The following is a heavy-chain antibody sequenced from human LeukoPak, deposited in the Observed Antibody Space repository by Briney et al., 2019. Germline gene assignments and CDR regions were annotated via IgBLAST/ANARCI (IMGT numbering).Heavy chain of an antibody. D-gene: IGHD6-19*01. CDR1: GGSIGSYY. CDR3: ARYWSSSGWYSFDP. Sequence: PSETLSLTCTVSGGSIGSYYWSWIRHPAGKGLEWIGRIYTSGSTNYNPSLKSRVTMSVDTSKNQFSLKLSSVTAADTAVYYCARYWSSSGWYSFDPWGQGTLVTVSS. J-gene: IGHJ5*02. V-gene: IGHV4-4*07. CDR2: IYTSGST.